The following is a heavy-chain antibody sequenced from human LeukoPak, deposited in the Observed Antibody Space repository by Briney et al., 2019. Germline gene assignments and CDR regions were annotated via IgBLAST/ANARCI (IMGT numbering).Heavy chain of an antibody. CDR1: GGSITSYY. D-gene: IGHD1-26*01. J-gene: IGHJ4*02. CDR3: ARFVGAATTSHVDY. CDR2: VSDGGRT. V-gene: IGHV4-59*01. Sequence: PSETLSLTCSVSGGSITSYYWSWIRQPPGKGLEWIGHVSDGGRTNYSPSLRSRVSISVDTSKNQFSLKLNSVTAADTAVYYCARFVGAATTSHVDYWGQGTLVTVSS.